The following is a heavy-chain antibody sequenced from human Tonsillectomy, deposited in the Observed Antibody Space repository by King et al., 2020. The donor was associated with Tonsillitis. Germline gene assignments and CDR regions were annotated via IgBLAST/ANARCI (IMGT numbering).Heavy chain of an antibody. J-gene: IGHJ4*02. Sequence: QLQESGPGLVKPSETLSLTCTVSGGSISSSSYYWGWIRQPPGKGLEWIGSIYYSGSTYYNPSLKSRVTISVDTSKNQFSLKLSSVTAADTAVYYWASLGDPDYGDYYFDYWGQGTLVTVSS. D-gene: IGHD4-17*01. CDR3: ASLGDPDYGDYYFDY. V-gene: IGHV4-39*01. CDR2: IYYSGST. CDR1: GGSISSSSYY.